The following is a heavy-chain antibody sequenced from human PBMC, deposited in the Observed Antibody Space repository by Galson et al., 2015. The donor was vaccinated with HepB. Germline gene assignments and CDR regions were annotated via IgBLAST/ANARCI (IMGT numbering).Heavy chain of an antibody. CDR2: FDPADGET. CDR1: GHSLTELS. J-gene: IGHJ4*02. CDR3: ATPSGLREAITGGFDY. Sequence: SVKVSCKVSGHSLTELSIHWVRQSPVIGLEWMGGFDPADGETIYTQKFQHRVTLTEDTSTDTSYMELSSLTSEDSAVYYCATPSGLREAITGGFDYWGQGTLVTVSS. V-gene: IGHV1-24*01. D-gene: IGHD1-26*01.